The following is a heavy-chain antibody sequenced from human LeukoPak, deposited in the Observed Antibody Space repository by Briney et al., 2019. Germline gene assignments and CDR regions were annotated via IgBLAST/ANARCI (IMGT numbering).Heavy chain of an antibody. CDR3: AKDGITMVRGGSWYFDY. Sequence: GGSLRLSCAASGFTFSSYGMHWVRQAPGKGLEWVAVISYDGSNKYYADSVKGRFTISRDNSKNTLYLQMNSLRAEDTAVYYCAKDGITMVRGGSWYFDYWGQGTLVTVSS. D-gene: IGHD3-10*01. CDR1: GFTFSSYG. CDR2: ISYDGSNK. V-gene: IGHV3-30*18. J-gene: IGHJ4*02.